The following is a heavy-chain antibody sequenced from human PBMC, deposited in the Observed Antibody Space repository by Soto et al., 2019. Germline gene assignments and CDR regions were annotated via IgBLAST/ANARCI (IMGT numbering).Heavy chain of an antibody. J-gene: IGHJ3*02. CDR3: ARVSAYYYDSSGYPDAFDI. CDR1: GGSISSGGYY. V-gene: IGHV4-31*03. D-gene: IGHD3-22*01. Sequence: SETLSLTCTVSGGSISSGGYYWSWIRQHPGKGLEWIGYIYYSGSTYYNQSLKSRVTTSVDTSKNQFTMKLSSVTAADTAVYYCARVSAYYYDSSGYPDAFDIWGQGTMVTVSS. CDR2: IYYSGST.